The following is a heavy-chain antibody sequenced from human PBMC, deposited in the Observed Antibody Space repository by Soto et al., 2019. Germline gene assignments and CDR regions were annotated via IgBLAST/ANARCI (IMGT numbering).Heavy chain of an antibody. CDR1: GYSFTRYG. V-gene: IGHV1-18*01. CDR2: ISVHNGNT. Sequence: ASVKVSCKASGYSFTRYGISWVRQAPGQGLEWMGWISVHNGNTNYAQKVQGRVTMTTDTSTSTAYMELRSLRSDDTAVYYCAREGYGSLVFDFCGQGTSVTVSS. D-gene: IGHD5-12*01. J-gene: IGHJ4*02. CDR3: AREGYGSLVFDF.